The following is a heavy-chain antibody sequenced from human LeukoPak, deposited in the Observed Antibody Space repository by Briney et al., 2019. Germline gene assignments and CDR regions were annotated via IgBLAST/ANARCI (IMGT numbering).Heavy chain of an antibody. Sequence: PGGSLRLSCSVSAFTFNTFDNFAMNWVRQAPGKGLEWVSKISSSGSSIYYEDSVKGRFTISRDNAKNSLYLQMNSLRDEETAVYYCARRYSSSWFKPFDLWGQGTMVTVSS. CDR1: AFTFNTFD. CDR3: ARRYSSSWFKPFDL. CDR2: ISSSGSSI. J-gene: IGHJ3*01. V-gene: IGHV3-48*03. D-gene: IGHD6-13*01.